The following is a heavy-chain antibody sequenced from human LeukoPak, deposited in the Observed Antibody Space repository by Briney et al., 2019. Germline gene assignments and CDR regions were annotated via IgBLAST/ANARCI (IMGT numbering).Heavy chain of an antibody. V-gene: IGHV3-30-3*01. CDR1: GFTFSSYA. CDR2: ISYDGSNK. CDR3: ARDYAGSGSPPYYYYYYGMDV. D-gene: IGHD6-19*01. Sequence: PGRSLRLSCAASGFTFSSYAMHWVRQAPGKGLEWVAVISYDGSNKYYADSVKGRFTISRDNSKNTLYLQMNSLRAEDTAVYYCARDYAGSGSPPYYYYYYGMDVWGQGTTVTVSS. J-gene: IGHJ6*02.